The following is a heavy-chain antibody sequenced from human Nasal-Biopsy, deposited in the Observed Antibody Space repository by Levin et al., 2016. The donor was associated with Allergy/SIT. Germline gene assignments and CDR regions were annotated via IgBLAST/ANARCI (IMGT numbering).Heavy chain of an antibody. Sequence: GESLKISCVASGFTLSSYAMHWVRQAPGKGLEWLAVIAYDGNKTYIADSVKGRFTFSRDNYRSMLSLQMNSLRTDDTATYFCARDPRYCGGGTCYYYGMDVWGQGDHCHRLL. CDR3: ARDPRYCGGGTCYYYGMDV. V-gene: IGHV3-30*04. CDR2: IAYDGNKT. CDR1: GFTLSSYA. D-gene: IGHD2-21*01. J-gene: IGHJ6*02.